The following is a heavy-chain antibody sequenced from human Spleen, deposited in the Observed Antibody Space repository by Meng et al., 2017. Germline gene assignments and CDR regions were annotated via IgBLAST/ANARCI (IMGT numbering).Heavy chain of an antibody. J-gene: IGHJ4*02. CDR1: GFTFDDYA. CDR2: ISWDGGST. Sequence: GESLKISCAASGFTFDDYAMHWVRQAPGKGLEWVSLISWDGGSTYYADSVKGRFTISRDNSKNSLYLQMNSLRAEDTALYYCAKGSDYYGSGSYSYWGQGTLVHGAS. D-gene: IGHD3-10*01. CDR3: AKGSDYYGSGSYSY. V-gene: IGHV3-43D*03.